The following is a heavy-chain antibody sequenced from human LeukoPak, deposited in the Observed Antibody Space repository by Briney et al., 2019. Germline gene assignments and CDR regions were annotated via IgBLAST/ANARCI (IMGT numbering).Heavy chain of an antibody. V-gene: IGHV4-4*02. CDR2: VHRSGST. J-gene: IGHJ4*02. D-gene: IGHD2-21*01. Sequence: PSVTLSLTCAVSIDSANGNYWSWVRQSPGKGLEWIGEVHRSGSTNYKPSLKRRVTISIDRSKDQISLDLTSVTAADTAVYYCARELLNAPTQGAYWGQGILVTVSS. CDR1: IDSANGNY. CDR3: ARELLNAPTQGAY.